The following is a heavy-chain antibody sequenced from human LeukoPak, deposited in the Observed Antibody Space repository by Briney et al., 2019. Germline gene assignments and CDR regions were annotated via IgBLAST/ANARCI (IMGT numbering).Heavy chain of an antibody. CDR3: ARGTYYYDSSGYYYEYYFDY. J-gene: IGHJ4*02. CDR2: IDWDDDK. CDR1: GFSLSTSGMC. Sequence: SGPALVKPTQTLTLTCTFSGFSLSTSGMCVSWIRQPPGKALEWLSRIDWDDDKYYSTSLKTRLTISKDTSKNQVVLTMTNMDPVDTATYYCARGTYYYDSSGYYYEYYFDYWGQGTLVTVSS. V-gene: IGHV2-70*11. D-gene: IGHD3-22*01.